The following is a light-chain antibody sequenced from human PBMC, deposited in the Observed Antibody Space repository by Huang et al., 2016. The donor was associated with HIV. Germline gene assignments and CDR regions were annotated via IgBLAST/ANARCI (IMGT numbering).Light chain of an antibody. J-gene: IGKJ1*01. Sequence: DIVLTQSPHSLAVSLGERATINCKSSQSLVYRSNNKNHLVWYQQKPGQPPTLLMYWASTRESGVPDRFSASGSGTDFTLTISSLQAEDVAVYYCQQYYTVPWTFGQGTKVEI. V-gene: IGKV4-1*01. CDR2: WAS. CDR3: QQYYTVPWT. CDR1: QSLVYRSNNKNH.